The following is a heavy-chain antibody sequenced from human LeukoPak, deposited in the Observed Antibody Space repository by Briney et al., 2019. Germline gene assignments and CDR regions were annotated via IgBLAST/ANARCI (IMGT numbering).Heavy chain of an antibody. CDR2: ISSSSSYI. J-gene: IGHJ3*02. CDR1: GFTFSSYS. D-gene: IGHD4-17*01. V-gene: IGHV3-21*04. CDR3: ARAFNGDYVAAFDI. Sequence: GGSLRLSCAASGFTFSSYSMNWVRQAPGKGLEWVSSISSSSSYIYYADSVKGRFTISRDNAKNSLYLQMNSLRSEDTAVYYCARAFNGDYVAAFDIWGQGTMVTVSS.